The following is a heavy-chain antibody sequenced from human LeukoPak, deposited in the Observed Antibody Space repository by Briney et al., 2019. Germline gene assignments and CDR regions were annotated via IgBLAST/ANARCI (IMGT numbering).Heavy chain of an antibody. V-gene: IGHV3-48*04. D-gene: IGHD6-19*01. CDR3: ARGGSSAWPPDY. CDR1: GFTFSDYS. CDR2: ISFSVNTK. Sequence: GGSLRLSCAASGFTFSDYSMNWVRQAPGKGLEWVSYISFSVNTKYYGDSVKGRFTISRDNAKNSLYLHMDSLRAEDTAVYYCARGGSSAWPPDYWGQGTLVTVSS. J-gene: IGHJ4*02.